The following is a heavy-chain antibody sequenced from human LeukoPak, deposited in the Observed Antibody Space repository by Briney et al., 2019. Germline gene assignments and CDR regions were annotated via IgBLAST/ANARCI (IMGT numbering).Heavy chain of an antibody. CDR2: IFYTGAT. CDR1: GGSISSHY. CDR3: ARFSTRFDSGCSDASCYVHY. V-gene: IGHV4-59*11. J-gene: IGHJ4*02. D-gene: IGHD2-2*01. Sequence: SETLSLTCTVSGGSISSHYWSWIRQPPGKGLEVIGHIFYTGATHYNPSLRSRGTISIDTSKNHFSLRLISVNVADTAVYYCARFSTRFDSGCSDASCYVHYWGQGTQVTVSS.